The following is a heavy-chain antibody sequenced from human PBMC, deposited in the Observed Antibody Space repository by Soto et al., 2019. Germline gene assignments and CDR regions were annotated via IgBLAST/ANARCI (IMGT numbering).Heavy chain of an antibody. CDR2: IYYSGST. D-gene: IGHD6-13*01. CDR1: GGSISSYY. Sequence: PSETLSLTCTVSGGSISSYYWSWIRQPPGKGLEWIGYIYYSGSTNYNPSLKSRVTISVDTSKNQFSLKLSSVTAADTAVYYCARVRLYDRAAAGTWWFDPWGQGTLVTVSS. CDR3: ARVRLYDRAAAGTWWFDP. J-gene: IGHJ5*02. V-gene: IGHV4-59*01.